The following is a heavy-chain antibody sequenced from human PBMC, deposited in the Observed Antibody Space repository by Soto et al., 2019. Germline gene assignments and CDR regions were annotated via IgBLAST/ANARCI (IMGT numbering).Heavy chain of an antibody. CDR2: IYYSGST. Sequence: QLHLRESGPGLVKPSETLSLTCTVSGGSITSSSYYWGWIRQPPGKGLEWIGSIYYSGSTYCNPSLTSRVTTSVDTTKNQFSLKLSSVTAAGTAVYYCATQEVGGSYVYTFDPWGQGTLVTVSS. V-gene: IGHV4-39*01. CDR1: GGSITSSSYY. CDR3: ATQEVGGSYVYTFDP. J-gene: IGHJ5*02. D-gene: IGHD1-26*01.